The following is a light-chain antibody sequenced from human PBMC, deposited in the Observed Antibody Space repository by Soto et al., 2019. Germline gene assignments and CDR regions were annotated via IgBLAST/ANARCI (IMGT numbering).Light chain of an antibody. V-gene: IGKV3-20*01. J-gene: IGKJ2*01. CDR3: QQYGSSPLYT. CDR2: GAS. CDR1: QSVTNNY. Sequence: EIVLTQSPGTLSLSPGERATLSCRASQSVTNNYLAWYQQKPGQAPRLLIYGASSRATGIPDRFSGSGSGTDFTLTISRLEPEDFEVYYCQQYGSSPLYTFGQGTKLEIK.